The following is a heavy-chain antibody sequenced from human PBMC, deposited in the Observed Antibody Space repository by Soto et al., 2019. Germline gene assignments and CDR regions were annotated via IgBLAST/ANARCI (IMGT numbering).Heavy chain of an antibody. V-gene: IGHV3-74*01. CDR3: AKVLSGFSYGRA. CDR1: GFTFSSYW. CDR2: INTDGSST. J-gene: IGHJ5*02. D-gene: IGHD5-18*01. Sequence: PGGSLRLSCAGSGFTFSSYWMFWVRQAPGKGLVWVSRINTDGSSTIYADPVKSRFTISRDNAKNTLYLQMNSLRVDDTAIYYCAKVLSGFSYGRAWGQGT.